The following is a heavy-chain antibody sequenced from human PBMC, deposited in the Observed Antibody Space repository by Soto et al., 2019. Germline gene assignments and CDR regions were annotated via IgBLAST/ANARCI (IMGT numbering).Heavy chain of an antibody. V-gene: IGHV4-39*01. CDR3: ARQGSYGIYGMDV. J-gene: IGHJ6*02. D-gene: IGHD5-18*01. Sequence: SETLSLTCTVSGGSISSSSYYWGWIRQPPGKGLEWIGSLYYSGSTYYNPSLKSRVTISVDTSKNQFSLKLSSVTAADTAVYYCARQGSYGIYGMDVWGQGTTVT. CDR1: GGSISSSSYY. CDR2: LYYSGST.